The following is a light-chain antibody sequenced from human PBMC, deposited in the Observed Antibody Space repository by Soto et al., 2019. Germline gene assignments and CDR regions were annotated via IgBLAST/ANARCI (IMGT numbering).Light chain of an antibody. CDR1: QCISSY. J-gene: IGKJ1*01. V-gene: IGKV1-8*01. CDR2: AAS. Sequence: AIRMTQSPSSLSASTGDRVTIPCRASQCISSYLAWYQQKPGKAPKLLIYAASTLQSGVPSRFSGSGSGTNFTLSLNSLQPEDFATYYCQQGYSNPWTFGQGTKVDIK. CDR3: QQGYSNPWT.